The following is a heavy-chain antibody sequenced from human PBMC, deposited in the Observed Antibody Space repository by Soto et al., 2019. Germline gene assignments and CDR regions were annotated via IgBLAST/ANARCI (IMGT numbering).Heavy chain of an antibody. Sequence: QVQLQASGPGLVKPSQTLSLTCTVSGGSISSGGYYWSWIRQHPGKGLEWIGYIYYSGSTYYNPSLKHRVTISVDTSKNQFSLKLSSVTAADTAVYYCARDRDCSSTSCYTKNYYYYGMDVWGQGTTVTVSS. V-gene: IGHV4-31*03. J-gene: IGHJ6*02. D-gene: IGHD2-2*02. CDR1: GGSISSGGYY. CDR2: IYYSGST. CDR3: ARDRDCSSTSCYTKNYYYYGMDV.